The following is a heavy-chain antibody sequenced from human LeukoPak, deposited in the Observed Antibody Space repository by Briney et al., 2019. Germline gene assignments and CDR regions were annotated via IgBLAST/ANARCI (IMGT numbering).Heavy chain of an antibody. V-gene: IGHV1-18*01. J-gene: IGHJ4*02. CDR2: TSARNDDT. CDR1: GYTFTSYG. CDR3: ARDWDSRNDYFDP. Sequence: GASVKVSCKASGYTFTSYGISWVRQAPGQGLEWMGWTSARNDDTNYAETLQGRLTMTTDISTSTAYMELTSLRSDDTAVYYCARDWDSRNDYFDPWGQGTLVIVSS. D-gene: IGHD1-1*01.